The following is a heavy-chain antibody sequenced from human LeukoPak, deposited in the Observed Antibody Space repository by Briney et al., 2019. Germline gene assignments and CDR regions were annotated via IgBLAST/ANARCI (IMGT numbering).Heavy chain of an antibody. V-gene: IGHV1-69*04. Sequence: SVKVSCKASGGTFSSYAISWVRQAPGQGLEWMGRIIPILGIANYAQKFQGRVTITADKSTSTAYMELSSLRSEDTAVYYCARGVDYGDYHFDYWGEGTLVTVSS. J-gene: IGHJ4*02. CDR1: GGTFSSYA. CDR3: ARGVDYGDYHFDY. CDR2: IIPILGIA. D-gene: IGHD4-17*01.